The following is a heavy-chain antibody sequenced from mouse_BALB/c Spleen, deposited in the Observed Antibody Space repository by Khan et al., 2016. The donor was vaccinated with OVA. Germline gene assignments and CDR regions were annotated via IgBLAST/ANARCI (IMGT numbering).Heavy chain of an antibody. CDR2: ISYSGST. Sequence: EVKLLESGPGLVKPSQSLSLTCTVTGYSITSGYGWNWIRQFPGNKLEWMGYISYSGSTNYNPSLKSRISITRDTSKNQFFLQLNSVTTEDPAPLYRARKGKIKYWGQGTTLPSSP. CDR3: ARKGKIKY. CDR1: GYSITSGYG. D-gene: IGHD2-1*01. V-gene: IGHV3-2*02. J-gene: IGHJ2*01.